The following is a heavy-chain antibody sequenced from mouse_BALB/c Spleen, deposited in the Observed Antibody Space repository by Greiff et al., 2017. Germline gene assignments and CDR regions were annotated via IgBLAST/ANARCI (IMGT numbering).Heavy chain of an antibody. CDR2: ISYSGST. CDR1: GYSITSDYA. D-gene: IGHD2-1*01. CDR3: ARRGIYYGNYVDY. J-gene: IGHJ2*01. Sequence: VQLKESGPGLVKPSQSLSLTCTVTGYSITSDYAWTWIRQFPGNKLEWMGYISYSGSTSYNPSLKSRISITRDTSKNQFFLQLNSVTTEDTATYYCARRGIYYGNYVDYWGQGTTLTVSS. V-gene: IGHV3-2*02.